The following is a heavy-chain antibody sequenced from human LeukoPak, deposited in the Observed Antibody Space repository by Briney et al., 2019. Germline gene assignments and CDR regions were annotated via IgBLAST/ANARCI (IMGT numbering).Heavy chain of an antibody. CDR2: IYTSGSA. J-gene: IGHJ3*02. Sequence: SETLSLTCTVSGGSISSYYWNWIRQPAGKGREWIGRIYTSGSANYTPSLKSRVTRSVDTSKHQFSLKLSSMTAADTAVYYCARVCRSTSCYAFDIWGQGTMVIVSS. CDR1: GGSISSYY. CDR3: ARVCRSTSCYAFDI. D-gene: IGHD2-2*01. V-gene: IGHV4-4*07.